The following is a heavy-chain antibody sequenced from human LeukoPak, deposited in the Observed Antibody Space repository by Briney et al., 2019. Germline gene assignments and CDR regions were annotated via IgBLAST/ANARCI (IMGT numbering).Heavy chain of an antibody. CDR2: IYYSGST. Sequence: SQTLSLTCTVSGGSISSGGHYWSWIRQHPGKGLEWIGYIYYSGSTYYNPSLKSRVTISVDTSKNQFSLKLSSVTAADTAVYYCAREDSYRPFDYWGQGTLVTVSS. J-gene: IGHJ4*02. CDR1: GGSISSGGHY. CDR3: AREDSYRPFDY. V-gene: IGHV4-31*03. D-gene: IGHD5-18*01.